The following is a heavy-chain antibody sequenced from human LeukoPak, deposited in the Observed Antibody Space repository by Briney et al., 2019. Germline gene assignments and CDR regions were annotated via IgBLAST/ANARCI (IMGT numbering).Heavy chain of an antibody. D-gene: IGHD6-13*01. Sequence: SETLSLTCAVYGGSFSGYYWSWIRQPPGKGLGWIGEINHSGSTNYNPSLKSRVTISVDTSKNQFSLKLSSVTAADTAVYYCARGSIAAADGGPRTDYWGQGTLVTVSS. V-gene: IGHV4-34*01. CDR3: ARGSIAAADGGPRTDY. CDR2: INHSGST. J-gene: IGHJ4*02. CDR1: GGSFSGYY.